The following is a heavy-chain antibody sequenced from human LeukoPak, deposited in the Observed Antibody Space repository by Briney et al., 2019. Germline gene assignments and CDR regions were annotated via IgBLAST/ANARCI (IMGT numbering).Heavy chain of an antibody. CDR3: ARQALAAAGNWFDP. CDR1: GGSFGNYY. D-gene: IGHD6-13*01. V-gene: IGHV4-59*08. J-gene: IGHJ5*02. Sequence: SETLSLTCTVSGGSFGNYYWSWIRQPPGKGLEWIGYIYYSGSTNYNPSLKSRVTISVDTSKNQFSLKLSSVTAADTAVYYCARQALAAAGNWFDPWGQGTLVTVSS. CDR2: IYYSGST.